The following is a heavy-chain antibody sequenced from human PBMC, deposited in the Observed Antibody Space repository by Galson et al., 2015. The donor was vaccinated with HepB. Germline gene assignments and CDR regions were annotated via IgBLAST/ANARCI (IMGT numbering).Heavy chain of an antibody. V-gene: IGHV1-69*04. Sequence: SVKVSCKASGGTFSSYAISWVRQAPGQGLEWMGRIIPILGIANYAQKFQGRVTITADKSTSTAYMELSSLRSEDTAVYYCARDQIGGIAVAGTFDYWGQGTLVTVSS. J-gene: IGHJ4*02. D-gene: IGHD6-19*01. CDR2: IIPILGIA. CDR1: GGTFSSYA. CDR3: ARDQIGGIAVAGTFDY.